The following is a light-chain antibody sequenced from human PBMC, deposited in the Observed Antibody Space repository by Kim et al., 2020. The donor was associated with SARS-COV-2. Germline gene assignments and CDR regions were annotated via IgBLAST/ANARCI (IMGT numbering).Light chain of an antibody. J-gene: IGKJ1*01. Sequence: ASVGDRVTISCRASQNIHIWLAWFQQKPGRAPRILMYKGSALESGVSSRFRGSGSGTEFTLTITNLQPEDFATYYCQQYDVHPATFGPGTKVDIK. CDR3: QQYDVHPAT. V-gene: IGKV1-5*03. CDR1: QNIHIW. CDR2: KGS.